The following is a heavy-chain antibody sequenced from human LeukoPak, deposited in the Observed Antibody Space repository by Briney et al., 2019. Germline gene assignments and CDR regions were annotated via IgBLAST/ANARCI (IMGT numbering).Heavy chain of an antibody. Sequence: GGSLRLSCAASGFIFGSHGMSWVRQAPGKGLEWVSGISGSDSITYYTDSVKGRFTISRDNSKNTLYLQMNSLRAEDTAVYYCAKVFSGEQLVPADYWGQGTLVTVSS. V-gene: IGHV3-23*01. J-gene: IGHJ4*02. CDR2: ISGSDSIT. CDR1: GFIFGSHG. D-gene: IGHD6-6*01. CDR3: AKVFSGEQLVPADY.